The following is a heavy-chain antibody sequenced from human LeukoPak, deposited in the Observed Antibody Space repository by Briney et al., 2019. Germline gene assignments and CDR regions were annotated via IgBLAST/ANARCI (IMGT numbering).Heavy chain of an antibody. V-gene: IGHV3-21*01. Sequence: GGSLRLSCAASGFTFSSYSMNWVRQAPGKGLEWVSSISSSSSYIYYADSVKGRFTISRDNAKNSLYLQMNSLRAEDTAVYYCARDLKYTEYLQHWGQGTLVTVSS. CDR1: GFTFSSYS. J-gene: IGHJ1*01. CDR3: ARDLKYTEYLQH. CDR2: ISSSSSYI. D-gene: IGHD5-18*01.